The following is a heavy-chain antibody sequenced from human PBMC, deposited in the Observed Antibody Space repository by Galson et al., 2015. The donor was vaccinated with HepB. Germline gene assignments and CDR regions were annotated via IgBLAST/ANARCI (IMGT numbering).Heavy chain of an antibody. CDR1: GFTFSTYS. Sequence: SLRLSCAASGFTFSTYSMNWVRQAPGKGLEWVSSISSGSTYIYYGDSVKGRFTISRDNAKNSLYLQMNSLGAEDTAVYYCARGGDSSSWYGGDYWGQGTLVTVSS. V-gene: IGHV3-21*01. J-gene: IGHJ4*02. CDR2: ISSGSTYI. D-gene: IGHD6-13*01. CDR3: ARGGDSSSWYGGDY.